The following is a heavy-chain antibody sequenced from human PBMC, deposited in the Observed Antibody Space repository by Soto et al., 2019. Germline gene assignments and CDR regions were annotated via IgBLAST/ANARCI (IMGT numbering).Heavy chain of an antibody. J-gene: IGHJ5*02. Sequence: PGGSLRLSCAASGFTFDDHNMHWVRQAPGKGLEWVSGITWNSGYIAYADSVKGRFTISRDNAKNSLYLQMNSLRAEDTALYYCAKDPRRGVVVSGIGWFDPWGQGTLVTSPQ. CDR1: GFTFDDHN. V-gene: IGHV3-9*01. CDR3: AKDPRRGVVVSGIGWFDP. CDR2: ITWNSGYI. D-gene: IGHD2-2*01.